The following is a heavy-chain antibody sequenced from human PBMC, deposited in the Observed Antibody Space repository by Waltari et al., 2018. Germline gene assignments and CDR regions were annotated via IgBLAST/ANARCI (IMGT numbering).Heavy chain of an antibody. CDR2: FNPNSGGT. Sequence: QVQLVQSGAEVKKPGASVKVSCKASGYTFTGYYMHWVRQAPGQGLEWRGWFNPNSGGTNYEQKFQGRVTMTRDTSISTAYMELSRLRSDDTAVYDCAREIGGTSAFDIWGQGTMVTVSS. D-gene: IGHD1-1*01. J-gene: IGHJ3*02. CDR1: GYTFTGYY. CDR3: AREIGGTSAFDI. V-gene: IGHV1-2*02.